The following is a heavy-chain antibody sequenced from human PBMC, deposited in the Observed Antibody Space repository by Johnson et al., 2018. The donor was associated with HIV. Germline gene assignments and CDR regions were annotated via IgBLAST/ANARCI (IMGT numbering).Heavy chain of an antibody. CDR3: AKAGQMVAATSAFDI. Sequence: MQLVESGGGLVQPGGSLRLSCAASGFTVSSNYMSWVRQAPGKGLEWVSVIYSGGSTYYADSVKGRFTISRDNSKNTLYLQMNSLRAEDTAVYYCAKAGQMVAATSAFDIWGQGTMVTVSS. V-gene: IGHV3-66*01. D-gene: IGHD2-15*01. CDR1: GFTVSSNY. CDR2: IYSGGST. J-gene: IGHJ3*02.